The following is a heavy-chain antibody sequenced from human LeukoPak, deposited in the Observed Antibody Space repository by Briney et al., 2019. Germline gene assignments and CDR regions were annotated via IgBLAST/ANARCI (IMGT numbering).Heavy chain of an antibody. D-gene: IGHD3-16*01. CDR2: IGGSDGST. Sequence: GGSLRLSCAASGFPFRDYFVSWIRQAPGKGLEWVSAIGGSDGSTFYGNSAKGRFTISRDNSKNTLYLQMNSLRAEDTAIYYCAKRVAGDNYFDYWGQGTLVTVSS. J-gene: IGHJ4*02. CDR3: AKRVAGDNYFDY. CDR1: GFPFRDYF. V-gene: IGHV3-23*01.